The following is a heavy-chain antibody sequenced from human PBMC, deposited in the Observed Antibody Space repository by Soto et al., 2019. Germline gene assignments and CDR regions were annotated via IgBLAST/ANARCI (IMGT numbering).Heavy chain of an antibody. J-gene: IGHJ1*01. CDR1: GYTFTGYY. Sequence: ASVKVSCKASGYTFTGYYMHWVRQAPGQGLEWMGWINPNSGGTNYAQKFQGWVTMTRDTSISTAYMELSRLRSDDTAVYYCARTNYDSWSGYYQSQYFQHWGQGTLVTVSS. CDR2: INPNSGGT. CDR3: ARTNYDSWSGYYQSQYFQH. V-gene: IGHV1-2*04. D-gene: IGHD3-3*01.